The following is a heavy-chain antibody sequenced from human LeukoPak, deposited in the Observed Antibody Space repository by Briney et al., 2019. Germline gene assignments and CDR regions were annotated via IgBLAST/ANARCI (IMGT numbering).Heavy chain of an antibody. D-gene: IGHD3-22*01. CDR1: GGSIXSGGYY. V-gene: IGHV4-31*03. CDR3: ARLYYYDRMFDP. CDR2: IYYSGST. Sequence: QTLSLXCTXSGGSIXSGGYYWSWLRQHPGKGLEWIGYIYYSGSTYYNPSLKSRVTISVDTSKNQFSLKLSSVTAADTAVYYCARLYYYDRMFDPWGQGTLVTVSS. J-gene: IGHJ5*02.